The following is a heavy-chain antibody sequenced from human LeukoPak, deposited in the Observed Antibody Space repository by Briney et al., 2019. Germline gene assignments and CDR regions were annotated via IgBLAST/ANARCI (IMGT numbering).Heavy chain of an antibody. V-gene: IGHV3-33*01. J-gene: IGHJ4*02. CDR2: IWYDGSNE. CDR1: GFTFSSYG. CDR3: AREGDFDWLFHY. Sequence: GGYLRLSCAASGFTFSSYGMHWVRQAPGKGLVWVALIWYDGSNEYYADSVKGRFTISRDNSKNALYLQMNSLRAEDTAVYYCAREGDFDWLFHYWGQGTLVTVSS. D-gene: IGHD3-9*01.